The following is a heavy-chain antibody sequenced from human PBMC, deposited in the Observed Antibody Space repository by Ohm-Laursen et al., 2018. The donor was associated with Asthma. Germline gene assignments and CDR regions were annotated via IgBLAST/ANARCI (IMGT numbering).Heavy chain of an antibody. V-gene: IGHV3-30-3*01. CDR1: GFTFSYYN. Sequence: SLRLSCTATGFTFSYYNMNWVRQAPGKGLEWVAVGGSYYDGGLKYYADSVNGRFTVSRDDSKNTLYLQMNSLRPDDTAVYYCARDVMEWYLPAFDFWGQGTLVTVSS. D-gene: IGHD3-3*01. J-gene: IGHJ4*02. CDR2: GGSYYDGGLK. CDR3: ARDVMEWYLPAFDF.